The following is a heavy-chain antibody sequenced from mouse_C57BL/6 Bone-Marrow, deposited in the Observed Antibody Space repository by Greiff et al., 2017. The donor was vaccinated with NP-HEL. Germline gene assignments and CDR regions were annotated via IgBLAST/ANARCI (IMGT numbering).Heavy chain of an antibody. D-gene: IGHD1-1*02. CDR1: GYSITSGYD. V-gene: IGHV3-1*01. J-gene: IGHJ2*01. CDR3: ARRLYGPFDY. Sequence: EVQLQQSGPGMVKPSQSLSLTCTVTGYSITSGYDWHWIRHFPGNKLEWMGYISYSGSTNYNPSLKSRISITHDTSKNHFFLTLNSVTTEDTATYYCARRLYGPFDYWGQGTTLTVSS. CDR2: ISYSGST.